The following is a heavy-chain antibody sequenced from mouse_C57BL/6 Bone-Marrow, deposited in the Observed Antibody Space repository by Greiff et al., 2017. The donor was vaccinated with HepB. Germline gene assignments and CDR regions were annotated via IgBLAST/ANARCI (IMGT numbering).Heavy chain of an antibody. Sequence: EVQLVESGAELVRPGASVKLSCTASGFNIKDDYMHWVKQRPEQGLEWIGRIDPENGDTEYASKFQGKATITADTSSNTAYLQLSSLTSEDTAVYYCTTVVAPYFDYWGQGTTLTVSS. J-gene: IGHJ2*01. V-gene: IGHV14-4*01. CDR1: GFNIKDDY. CDR3: TTVVAPYFDY. D-gene: IGHD1-1*01. CDR2: IDPENGDT.